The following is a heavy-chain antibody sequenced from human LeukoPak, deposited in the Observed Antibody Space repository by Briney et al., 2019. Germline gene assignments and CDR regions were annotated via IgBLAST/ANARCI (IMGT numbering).Heavy chain of an antibody. CDR3: AREEEFYDSSGYYLGDDY. V-gene: IGHV3-30*02. Sequence: GGSLRLSCAASGFTFSSYGMHWVRQAPGKGLEWVAFIRYDGSNKYYADSVKGRFTISRDNSKNTLYLQMNSLRAEDTAVYYCAREEEFYDSSGYYLGDDYWGQGTLVTVSS. J-gene: IGHJ4*02. D-gene: IGHD3-22*01. CDR2: IRYDGSNK. CDR1: GFTFSSYG.